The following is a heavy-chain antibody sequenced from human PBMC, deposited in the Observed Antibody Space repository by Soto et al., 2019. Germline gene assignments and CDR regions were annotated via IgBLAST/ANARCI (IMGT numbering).Heavy chain of an antibody. J-gene: IGHJ4*02. Sequence: QVQLQESGLGLVKPSETLSLTCTVSGGSISSYYWSWIRQPPGKGLEWIGYIYYSGGTNYNPSLKSRVTISVDSSKNHFSLKLSSVTDADTAGYYCARRYGGNLDYWGQGTLVTVSS. CDR1: GGSISSYY. V-gene: IGHV4-59*08. CDR3: ARRYGGNLDY. CDR2: IYYSGGT. D-gene: IGHD1-26*01.